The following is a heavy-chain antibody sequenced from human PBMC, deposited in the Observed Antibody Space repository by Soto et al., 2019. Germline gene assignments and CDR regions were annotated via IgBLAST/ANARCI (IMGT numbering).Heavy chain of an antibody. CDR1: GVTFSRYA. CDR3: ARSRNSAVADSFDF. CDR2: ISRDGSNK. Sequence: GGSLKLSCAAPGVTFSRYAIHWVRQAPGKGLEWVAVISRDGSNKYYVDSVKGRFTISRDNSKNTLYLQMNSLRDEDTAVYYCARSRNSAVADSFDFWGQGTLVTVSS. J-gene: IGHJ4*02. D-gene: IGHD3-10*01. V-gene: IGHV3-30*04.